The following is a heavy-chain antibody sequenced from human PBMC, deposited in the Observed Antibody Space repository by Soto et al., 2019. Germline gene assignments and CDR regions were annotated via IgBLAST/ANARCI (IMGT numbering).Heavy chain of an antibody. V-gene: IGHV1-18*01. Sequence: ASGKVSCKASGYTFTSYGISWVRQAPGQGLEWMGWISAYNGNTNYAQKLQGRVTMTTDTSTSTAYMELRSLRSDDTAVYYCARKVDSSSSSPFDRWGQGSLVTVSS. CDR3: ARKVDSSSSSPFDR. CDR1: GYTFTSYG. D-gene: IGHD6-6*01. J-gene: IGHJ5*02. CDR2: ISAYNGNT.